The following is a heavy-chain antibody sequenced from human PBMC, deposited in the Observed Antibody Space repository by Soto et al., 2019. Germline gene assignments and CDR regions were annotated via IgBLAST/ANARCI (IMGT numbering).Heavy chain of an antibody. V-gene: IGHV4-4*02. Sequence: PSETLSLTCAVSGDSITNNNWWTWLRQSPGKGLEWIGEMHHGGNPDYNPSLRSRVTISVHKSKNQFSLHLSSVTAADSAVYYCARTSGGTYSLAPWGQGTLVTVSS. D-gene: IGHD2-15*01. CDR2: MHHGGNP. CDR3: ARTSGGTYSLAP. CDR1: GDSITNNNW. J-gene: IGHJ5*02.